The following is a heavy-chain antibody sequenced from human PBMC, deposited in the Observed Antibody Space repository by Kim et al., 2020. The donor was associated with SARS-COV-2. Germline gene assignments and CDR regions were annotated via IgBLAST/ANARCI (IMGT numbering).Heavy chain of an antibody. Sequence: GGSLRLSCAASGFTFSSYGMHWVRQAPGKGLEWVAVIWYDGSNKYYADSVKGRFTISRDNSKNTLYLQMNSLRAEDTAVYYCAGGARGYGGYGFDYYYGMDVWGQGTTVTVSS. CDR1: GFTFSSYG. CDR3: AGGARGYGGYGFDYYYGMDV. D-gene: IGHD5-12*01. J-gene: IGHJ6*02. CDR2: IWYDGSNK. V-gene: IGHV3-33*01.